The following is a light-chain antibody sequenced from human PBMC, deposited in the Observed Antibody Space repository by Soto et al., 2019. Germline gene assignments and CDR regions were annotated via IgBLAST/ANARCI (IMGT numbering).Light chain of an antibody. CDR2: DTS. CDR3: FVHGGSWFG. CDR1: TGAVTSGHY. J-gene: IGLJ2*01. Sequence: QAVVTQAPSLTVSPGGTVTLTCGSSTGAVTSGHYPYWFQQKPGQAPKPLIYDTSNKHSWNPARFSGSPPGGKASLTLSGGQAGEEAEYFWFVHGGSWFGFGGGNQLTVL. V-gene: IGLV7-46*01.